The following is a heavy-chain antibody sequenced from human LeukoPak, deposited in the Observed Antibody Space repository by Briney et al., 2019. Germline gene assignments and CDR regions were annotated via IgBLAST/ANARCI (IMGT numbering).Heavy chain of an antibody. V-gene: IGHV1-69*04. Sequence: SVKVSCKASGGTFSSYAISWVRQAPGQGLEWMGRIIPILGIANYAQKFQGRVTITADKSTSTAYMELSSLRSEDTAVYYCARNVYYYDSSGYYSDWGQGTLVTVSS. D-gene: IGHD3-22*01. J-gene: IGHJ4*02. CDR3: ARNVYYYDSSGYYSD. CDR2: IIPILGIA. CDR1: GGTFSSYA.